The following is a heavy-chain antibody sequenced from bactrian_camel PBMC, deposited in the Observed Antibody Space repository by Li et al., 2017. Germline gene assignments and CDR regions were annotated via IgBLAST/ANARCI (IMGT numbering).Heavy chain of an antibody. CDR2: IDRDGRA. CDR1: GYTSTTSR. CDR3: VAAPRYSTSCVEPLRTVWNY. V-gene: IGHV3S53*01. Sequence: VQLVESGGGSVQAGESRRLSCVTSGYTSTTSRVAWVRQAPGKQREGVVSIDRDGRATYADSVKGRFTISMDANTLYLQMNSLTPEDSAIYYCVAAPRYSTSCVEPLRTVWNYWGQGTQVTVS. D-gene: IGHD7*01. J-gene: IGHJ4*01.